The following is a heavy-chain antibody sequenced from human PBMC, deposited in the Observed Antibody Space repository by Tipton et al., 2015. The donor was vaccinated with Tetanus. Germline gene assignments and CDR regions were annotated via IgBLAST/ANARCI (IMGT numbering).Heavy chain of an antibody. Sequence: QSGAEVKKPGASVKVSCKASGYTFTSYGISWVRQAPGQGLEWMGIINPSGGSTSYAQKFQGRVTMTRDTSTSTVYMELSSLRSEDTAVYYCARAANSSGWHDYWGQGTLVTVSS. CDR3: ARAANSSGWHDY. CDR1: GYTFTSYG. CDR2: INPSGGST. D-gene: IGHD6-19*01. J-gene: IGHJ4*02. V-gene: IGHV1-46*01.